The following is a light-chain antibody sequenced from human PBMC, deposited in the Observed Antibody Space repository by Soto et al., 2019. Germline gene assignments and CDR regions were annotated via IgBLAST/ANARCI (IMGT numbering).Light chain of an antibody. V-gene: IGLV1-47*01. CDR2: RNN. CDR1: SSNIGSNY. Sequence: QAVVTQPPSASGTPGQRVTISCSGSSSNIGSNYVYWYQQFPGSAPKLLIYRNNQRPSGVPDRFSGSRSGTSASLAISGLRSEDEADYYCAAWDDSLRGPVFGGGTKLTVL. CDR3: AAWDDSLRGPV. J-gene: IGLJ2*01.